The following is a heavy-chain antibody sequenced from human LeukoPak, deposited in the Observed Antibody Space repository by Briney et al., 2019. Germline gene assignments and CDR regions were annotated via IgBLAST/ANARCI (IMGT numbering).Heavy chain of an antibody. CDR3: ARDRRPRAVAGAYISYGMDV. D-gene: IGHD6-19*01. J-gene: IGHJ6*02. CDR1: GGSTNNYF. V-gene: IGHV4-4*07. Sequence: SETLSLTCSVSGGSTNNYFWSWIRQSAGKGLEWIGRVNPYGTSNYNPSLKSLVTMSVDTSKTLVSMRLTSLTAADTAVYYCARDRRPRAVAGAYISYGMDVWGQGTTVTVSS. CDR2: VNPYGTS.